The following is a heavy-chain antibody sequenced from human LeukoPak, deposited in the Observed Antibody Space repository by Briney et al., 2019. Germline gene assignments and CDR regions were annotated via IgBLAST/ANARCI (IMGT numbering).Heavy chain of an antibody. V-gene: IGHV4-59*01. Sequence: SETLSLTCTVSGGSISSYYWSWIRQPPGRGLEWIGYIYYSGSTNYNPSLKSRVTISVDTSKNQFSLKLSSVTVADTAVYYCARVTSPHAFDIWGQGTMVTVSS. D-gene: IGHD2-21*02. J-gene: IGHJ3*02. CDR1: GGSISSYY. CDR2: IYYSGST. CDR3: ARVTSPHAFDI.